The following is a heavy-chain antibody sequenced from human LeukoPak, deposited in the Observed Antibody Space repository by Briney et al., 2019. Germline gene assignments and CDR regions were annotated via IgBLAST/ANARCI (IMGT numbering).Heavy chain of an antibody. J-gene: IGHJ4*02. CDR1: GFTFSSYG. Sequence: PGGSLRLSCAASGFTFSSYGMHWVRQAPGKGLEWVAVIWYDGSNKYYADSVKGRFTISRDNSKNTLYLQMNSLRAEDTAVYYCARQPPSSSWSSYYFDYWGQGTLVTVSS. CDR3: ARQPPSSSWSSYYFDY. CDR2: IWYDGSNK. V-gene: IGHV3-33*08. D-gene: IGHD6-13*01.